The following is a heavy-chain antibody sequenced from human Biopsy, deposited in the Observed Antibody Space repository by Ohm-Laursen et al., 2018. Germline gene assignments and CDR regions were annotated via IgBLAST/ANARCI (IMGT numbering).Heavy chain of an antibody. CDR2: VHHDGRA. CDR1: GGTYSGYY. Sequence: PSDTLSLTCPVYGGTYSGYYWSWIRQPPGKGLEWIGEVHHDGRANYNPSLKSRVTISGDMSKKQFSLKLSGVTAADTAVYYCARFIVPSLHCSNGVCPIRWFDPWGQGTLVTVFS. CDR3: ARFIVPSLHCSNGVCPIRWFDP. J-gene: IGHJ5*02. V-gene: IGHV4-34*01. D-gene: IGHD2-2*01.